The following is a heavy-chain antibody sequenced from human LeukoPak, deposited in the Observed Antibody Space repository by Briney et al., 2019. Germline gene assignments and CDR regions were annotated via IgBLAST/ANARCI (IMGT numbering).Heavy chain of an antibody. CDR3: AKDGGLWVSAHWGDS. V-gene: IGHV3-23*01. CDR2: ITTSDGNT. Sequence: QPGGSLRLSCAASGFIVSSNYMSWVRQAPGKGLEWVSTITTSDGNTYYADSVKGRFTVSRDNSKNTLFLQMNSLRAEDTAVYYCAKDGGLWVSAHWGDSWGRGTLVTVSS. CDR1: GFIVSSNY. J-gene: IGHJ4*02. D-gene: IGHD7-27*01.